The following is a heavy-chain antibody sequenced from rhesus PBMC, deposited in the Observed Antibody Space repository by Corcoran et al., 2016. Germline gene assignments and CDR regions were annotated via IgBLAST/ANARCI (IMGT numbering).Heavy chain of an antibody. CDR1: GDSVRSSY. D-gene: IGHD3-9*01. V-gene: IGHV4-169*02. CDR3: ARDPEYGASDY. Sequence: HLQLQESGPGLVRPSETLSLTCGFPGDSVRSSYWAWLRQAPGKGLEWIENIFGGDGHTKYNPSLKSRVTLSVDTPKNQFSLTLNSVTAADTAVYYCARDPEYGASDYWGQGVLVTVSS. J-gene: IGHJ4*01. CDR2: IFGGDGHT.